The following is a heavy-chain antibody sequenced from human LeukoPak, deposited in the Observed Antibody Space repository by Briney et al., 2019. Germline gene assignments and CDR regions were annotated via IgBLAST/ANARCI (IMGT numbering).Heavy chain of an antibody. V-gene: IGHV3-30*02. Sequence: GGSLGLSCAASGFTFSSYGMHWVRQAPGKGLQWVTFIRYDGSNKHYADSVKGRFNISRDNSKNTLYLQMNSLRAEDTAVYYCAKDTPAYDSSGYYYPYLDYWGQGTLVTVSS. D-gene: IGHD3-22*01. CDR1: GFTFSSYG. CDR3: AKDTPAYDSSGYYYPYLDY. J-gene: IGHJ4*02. CDR2: IRYDGSNK.